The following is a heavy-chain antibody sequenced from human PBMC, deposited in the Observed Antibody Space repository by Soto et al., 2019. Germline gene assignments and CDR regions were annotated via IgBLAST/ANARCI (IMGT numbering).Heavy chain of an antibody. J-gene: IGHJ6*02. CDR1: GGTFSSYA. CDR3: ARDRARGGMKEG. V-gene: IGHV1-69*01. Sequence: QVQLVQSGAEVKKPGSSVKVSCKASGGTFSSYAISWVRQAPGQGLEWMGGIIPIFGTANYAQKFQGRVTLTADEPTSTAYMERSSLRSKDTAVYYCARDRARGGMKEGWGQGSTVTVSS. CDR2: IIPIFGTA. D-gene: IGHD2-15*01.